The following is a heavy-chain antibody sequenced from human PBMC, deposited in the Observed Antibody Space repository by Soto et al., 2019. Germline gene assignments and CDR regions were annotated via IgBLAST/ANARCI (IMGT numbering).Heavy chain of an antibody. CDR3: ARVDSYGSVFDY. CDR2: IYYSGST. V-gene: IGHV4-30-4*01. CDR1: GGSISSGDYY. J-gene: IGHJ4*02. D-gene: IGHD5-18*01. Sequence: SETLSLTCTVSGGSISSGDYYWSWIRQPPGKGLEWIGYIYYSGSTYYNPSLKSRVTISVDTSKNQFSLKLSSATAADTAVYYCARVDSYGSVFDYWGQGTLVTV.